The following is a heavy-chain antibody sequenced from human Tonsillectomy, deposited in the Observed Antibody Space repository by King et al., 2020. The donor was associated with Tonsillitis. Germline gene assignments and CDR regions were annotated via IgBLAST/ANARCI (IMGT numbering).Heavy chain of an antibody. J-gene: IGHJ5*02. CDR2: IYTSGST. D-gene: IGHD6-19*01. Sequence: VQLQESGPGLVKPSETLSLTCTVSGGSISSYYWSWIRQPAGKGLEWIGRIYTSGSTNYNPSLKSRVTMSLDTSKNQFSLKLSSVTAADTAVYYCARDARNNHGGQWLTPYNWFDPWGQGTLVTVSS. CDR3: ARDARNNHGGQWLTPYNWFDP. CDR1: GGSISSYY. V-gene: IGHV4-4*07.